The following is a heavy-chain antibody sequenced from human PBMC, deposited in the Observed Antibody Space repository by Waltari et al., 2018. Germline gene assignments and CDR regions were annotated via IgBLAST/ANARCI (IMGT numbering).Heavy chain of an antibody. CDR2: INQSGNT. J-gene: IGHJ6*03. D-gene: IGHD3-9*01. CDR1: SGSLTGYH. Sequence: QVHLQQWGAGLLKPSETLSLTCGVYSGSLTGYHWNWIRQAPGKGLEWIGDINQSGNTDYNPSRESRVTISADTSKNQFSLHLTSVTAADTAVYYCARGHPFTIVSPRYYYYYYMDVWDKGTAVTVSS. V-gene: IGHV4-34*01. CDR3: ARGHPFTIVSPRYYYYYYMDV.